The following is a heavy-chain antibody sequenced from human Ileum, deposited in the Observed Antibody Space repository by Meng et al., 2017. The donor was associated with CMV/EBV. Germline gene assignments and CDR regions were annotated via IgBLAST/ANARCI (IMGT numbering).Heavy chain of an antibody. CDR1: GFTFSYYW. Sequence: VERGGSGGGLVRPGGSLRLSCADSGFTFSYYWMHWVRQAPGEGPVWVSRIDTDGTVTSYAESVRGRFTISRDNAKNSVYLQMNSLRVEDTAVYFCARGHYGRDYWGQGTLVTVSS. V-gene: IGHV3-74*03. CDR2: IDTDGTVT. J-gene: IGHJ4*02. D-gene: IGHD3-16*01. CDR3: ARGHYGRDY.